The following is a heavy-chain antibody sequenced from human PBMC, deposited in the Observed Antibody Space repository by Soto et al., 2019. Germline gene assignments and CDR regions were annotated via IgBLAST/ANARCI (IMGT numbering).Heavy chain of an antibody. Sequence: QMQLQASGPGLVKPSETLSLTCNVSGASVSHGYWSWIRQPPGKGLEWIGFMYFGGSFNYNPSLAKRATISVDASKNQFAMKLMSVTASDTAVYYCARSYYDSTGFAVDPWGQGTLVTVSS. D-gene: IGHD3-22*01. J-gene: IGHJ5*02. CDR1: GASVSHGY. V-gene: IGHV4-59*02. CDR3: ARSYYDSTGFAVDP. CDR2: MYFGGSF.